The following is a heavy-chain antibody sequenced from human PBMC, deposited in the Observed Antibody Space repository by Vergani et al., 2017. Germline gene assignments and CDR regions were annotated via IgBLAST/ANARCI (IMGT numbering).Heavy chain of an antibody. CDR1: GFTFADYA. CDR3: AKVNHYCSSTSCYFDY. Sequence: EVQLVESGGGLVQPGRSLRLSCAASGFTFADYAMHWVRQAPGKGLEWVSGISWNSGSIGYADSVKGRFTISRDNAKNSLYLQMNSLRAEDTALYYCAKVNHYCSSTSCYFDYWGQGTLVTVSS. CDR2: ISWNSGSI. V-gene: IGHV3-9*01. D-gene: IGHD2-2*01. J-gene: IGHJ4*02.